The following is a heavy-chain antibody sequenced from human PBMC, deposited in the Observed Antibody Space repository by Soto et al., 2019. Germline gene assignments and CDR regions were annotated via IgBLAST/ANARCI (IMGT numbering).Heavy chain of an antibody. J-gene: IGHJ5*02. D-gene: IGHD2-15*01. Sequence: DVQLVETGGGVVPPGGSLRLSCAASGLTFNRYWMHWVRHAPGEGLVWVSHINTDGSNTNYADSVKGRFTISRDNAKSTLFLQMNSLRDEDTAVYYCAREFCSGGNCYTYYFDPWGQGIPVTVSS. V-gene: IGHV3-74*01. CDR1: GLTFNRYW. CDR2: INTDGSNT. CDR3: AREFCSGGNCYTYYFDP.